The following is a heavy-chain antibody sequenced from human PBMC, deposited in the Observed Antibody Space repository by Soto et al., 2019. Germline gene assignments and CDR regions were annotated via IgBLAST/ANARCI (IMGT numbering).Heavy chain of an antibody. D-gene: IGHD2-2*01. Sequence: SETLSLTCTVSGGSISSSSYYWGWIRQPPGKGLEWIGSIYYSGSTYYNPSLKSRVTISVDTSKNQFSLKLSSVTAADTAVYYCARHIVLVPAAPYNWFDPWGQGTLVTV. CDR2: IYYSGST. CDR1: GGSISSSSYY. J-gene: IGHJ5*02. CDR3: ARHIVLVPAAPYNWFDP. V-gene: IGHV4-39*01.